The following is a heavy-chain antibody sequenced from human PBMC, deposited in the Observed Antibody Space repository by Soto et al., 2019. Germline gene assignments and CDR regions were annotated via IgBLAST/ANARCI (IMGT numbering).Heavy chain of an antibody. CDR1: GFTFSSYS. J-gene: IGHJ5*02. CDR2: ITSSSNYI. D-gene: IGHD6-19*01. CDR3: ARDLALYSSGWYGT. Sequence: GGSLRLSCAVSGFTFSSYSMNWVRQAPGKGLEWVSSITSSSNYIYYADSVKGRFTISRDNAKNSLYLQMNSLRAEDTAVYYCARDLALYSSGWYGTWGQGTLVTVSS. V-gene: IGHV3-21*01.